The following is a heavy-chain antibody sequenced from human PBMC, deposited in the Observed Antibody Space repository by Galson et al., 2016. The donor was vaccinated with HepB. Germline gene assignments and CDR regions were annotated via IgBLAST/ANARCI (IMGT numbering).Heavy chain of an antibody. CDR1: GFIFSDHY. D-gene: IGHD1-26*01. J-gene: IGHJ4*02. Sequence: SLRLSCAASGFIFSDHYMDWVRQAPGKGLEWLGRSKNKANGYTTEYAASVEGRFTISRDDSKKSLYLQMNSLKIKDTAVYYCARWQSGSPVNWGQGTLVTVSS. CDR2: SKNKANGYTT. CDR3: ARWQSGSPVN. V-gene: IGHV3-72*01.